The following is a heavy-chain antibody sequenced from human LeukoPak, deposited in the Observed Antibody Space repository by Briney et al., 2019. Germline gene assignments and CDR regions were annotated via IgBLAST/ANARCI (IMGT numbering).Heavy chain of an antibody. Sequence: ASVKVSCKASGYTFTSYYMHWVRQAPGQGLEWMGIINPSGGSTSYAQKFQGRVTVTRDTSTSTVYMDLSSLSSEDTAVYYCVREDAHSYYFDFWGPGTLVTVSS. J-gene: IGHJ4*02. V-gene: IGHV1-46*01. CDR2: INPSGGST. CDR1: GYTFTSYY. D-gene: IGHD2-2*01. CDR3: VREDAHSYYFDF.